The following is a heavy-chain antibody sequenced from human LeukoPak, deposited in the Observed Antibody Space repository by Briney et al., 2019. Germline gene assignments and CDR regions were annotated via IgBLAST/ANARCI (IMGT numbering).Heavy chain of an antibody. D-gene: IGHD2-15*01. V-gene: IGHV7-4-1*02. CDR2: INTNTGNP. CDR1: GGTFSSYA. CDR3: ARTVDPQSPAFDY. Sequence: GASVKVSCKASGGTFSSYAISWVRQAPGQGLEWMGWINTNTGNPTYAQGFTGRFVFSLDTSVSTAYLQISSLKAEDTAVYYCARTVDPQSPAFDYWGQGTLVTVSS. J-gene: IGHJ4*02.